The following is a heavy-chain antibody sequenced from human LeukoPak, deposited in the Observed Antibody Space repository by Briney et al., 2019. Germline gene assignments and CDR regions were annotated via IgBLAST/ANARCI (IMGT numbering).Heavy chain of an antibody. J-gene: IGHJ5*02. Sequence: SETLSLTCTVSGGSISSSSYYWGWIRQPPGKGLEWIGSIYYSGSTYYNPSLKSRVTISVDTSKNQFSLKLSSVTAADTAVYYCAGWNYDFWSGYYPGNWLDPWGQGTLVTVSS. CDR3: AGWNYDFWSGYYPGNWLDP. CDR1: GGSISSSSYY. V-gene: IGHV4-39*01. D-gene: IGHD3-3*01. CDR2: IYYSGST.